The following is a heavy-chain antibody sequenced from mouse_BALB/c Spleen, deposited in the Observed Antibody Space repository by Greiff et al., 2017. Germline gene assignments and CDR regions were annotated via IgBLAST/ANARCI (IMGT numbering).Heavy chain of an antibody. CDR1: GFTFSSYA. V-gene: IGHV5-9-4*01. Sequence: EVHLVESGGGLVKPGGSLKLSCAASGFTFSSYAMSWVRQSPEKRLEWVAEISSGGSYTYYPDTVTGRFTISRDNAKNTLYLEMSSLRSEDTAMYYCAGVTTVVATDPYWYFDVWGAGTTVTVSS. CDR3: AGVTTVVATDPYWYFDV. CDR2: ISSGGSYT. J-gene: IGHJ1*01. D-gene: IGHD1-1*01.